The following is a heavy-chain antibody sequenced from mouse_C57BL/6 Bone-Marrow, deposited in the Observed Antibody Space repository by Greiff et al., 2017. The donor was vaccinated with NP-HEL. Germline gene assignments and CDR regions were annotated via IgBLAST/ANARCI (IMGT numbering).Heavy chain of an antibody. Sequence: VQLQQSVAELVRPGASVKLSCTASGFNIKNTYMPWVKQRPEQGLEWIGRLDPANGNTKYDPKFQGKATITADTSSNTAYLQLSILTSAYTAISYSAITTEGYFDVWGTGTTVTVSS. D-gene: IGHD1-2*01. CDR3: AITTEGYFDV. CDR2: LDPANGNT. J-gene: IGHJ1*03. V-gene: IGHV14-3*01. CDR1: GFNIKNTY.